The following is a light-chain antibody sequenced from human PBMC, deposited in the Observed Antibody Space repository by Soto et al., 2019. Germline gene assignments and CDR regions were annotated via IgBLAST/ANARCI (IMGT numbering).Light chain of an antibody. CDR2: WAS. J-gene: IGKJ4*01. Sequence: DIVMTQSPDSLAVSLGERATINCKSSQSVLYSSNNKNYLAWYQQKPGQPPKLLIYWASDRESGVPDRFSGSGSGIDFTLSISSLQAEDVAVYYCQHYYSTPLTFGGGTKVEIK. V-gene: IGKV4-1*01. CDR3: QHYYSTPLT. CDR1: QSVLYSSNNKNY.